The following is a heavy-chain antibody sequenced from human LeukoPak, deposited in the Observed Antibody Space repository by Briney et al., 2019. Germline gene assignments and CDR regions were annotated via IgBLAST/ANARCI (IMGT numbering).Heavy chain of an antibody. Sequence: SETLSLTCTVSGGSISSSSYYWGWIRQPPGKGLEWIGSIYYSGSTYYNPSLKSRVTISVDTSKNQFSLKLSSVTAADTAVYYCARDLGSQPFDYWGQGTLVTVSS. CDR3: ARDLGSQPFDY. V-gene: IGHV4-39*07. CDR1: GGSISSSSYY. CDR2: IYYSGST. J-gene: IGHJ4*02. D-gene: IGHD3-16*01.